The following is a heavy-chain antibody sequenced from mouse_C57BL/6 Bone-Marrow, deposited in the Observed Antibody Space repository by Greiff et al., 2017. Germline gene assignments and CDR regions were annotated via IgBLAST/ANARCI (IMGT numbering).Heavy chain of an antibody. CDR2: ISNLAYSI. V-gene: IGHV5-15*01. Sequence: EVQLQQSGGGLVQPGGSLKLSCAASGFTFSDYGLAWVRQAPRKGPEWVAFISNLAYSIYYADTVTGRLTITREIAKNTQYLEMSILRSKYTAMYFCASQGLLYTIDYLGQGTSVTLSS. D-gene: IGHD1-1*02. CDR1: GFTFSDYG. CDR3: ASQGLLYTIDY. J-gene: IGHJ4*01.